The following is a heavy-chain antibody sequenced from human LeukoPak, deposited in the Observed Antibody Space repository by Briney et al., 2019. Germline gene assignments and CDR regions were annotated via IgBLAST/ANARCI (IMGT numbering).Heavy chain of an antibody. CDR3: AGGRPRFLEWLFTYYFDY. V-gene: IGHV4-34*01. CDR1: GGSFSGYY. J-gene: IGHJ4*02. D-gene: IGHD3-3*01. Sequence: KPSETLSLTCAVYGGSFSGYYWSWIRQPPGKGLEWIGEINHSGSTNYNPSLKSRVTISVDTSKNQFSLKLSSVTAADTAVYYCAGGRPRFLEWLFTYYFDYWGQGTLVTVSS. CDR2: INHSGST.